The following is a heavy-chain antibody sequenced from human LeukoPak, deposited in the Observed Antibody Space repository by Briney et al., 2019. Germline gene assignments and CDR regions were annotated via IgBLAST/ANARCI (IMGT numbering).Heavy chain of an antibody. Sequence: GGSLRLSCAASGFTFGSYSMNWVRQAPGKGLEWVSSISSSSSYIYYADSVKGRFTISRDNAKNSLYLQMHSLRAEDTAVYYCARTYYDILTGSKDAFDIWGQGTMVTVSS. V-gene: IGHV3-21*01. CDR1: GFTFGSYS. CDR3: ARTYYDILTGSKDAFDI. J-gene: IGHJ3*02. D-gene: IGHD3-9*01. CDR2: ISSSSSYI.